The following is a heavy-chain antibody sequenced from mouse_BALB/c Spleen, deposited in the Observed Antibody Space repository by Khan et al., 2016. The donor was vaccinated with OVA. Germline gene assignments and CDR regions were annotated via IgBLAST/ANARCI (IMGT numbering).Heavy chain of an antibody. CDR2: TNPTNGRT. Sequence: QVQLQQSGAELVKAGASVKMSCKASGYTFTSYWMHWVKQRLGQGLEWFAETNPTNGRTYYNEKFKSKATLTVDKSSSTAYMLLSGPTFEDSAVYYCARIKKIVATYFDYGGQGTTLTVYS. J-gene: IGHJ2*01. CDR1: GYTFTSYW. D-gene: IGHD1-1*01. V-gene: IGHV1S81*02. CDR3: ARIKKIVATYFDY.